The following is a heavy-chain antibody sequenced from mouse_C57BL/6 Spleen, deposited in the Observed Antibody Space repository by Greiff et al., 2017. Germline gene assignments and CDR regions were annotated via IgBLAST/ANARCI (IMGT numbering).Heavy chain of an antibody. Sequence: EVHLVESGGGLVQPKGSLKLSCAASGFTFNTYAMHWVRQAPGKGLEWVARIRSKSSNYATYYADSVKDRFTISRDDSQSMLYLQMNNLKTEDTAMYYCVRGGGYSSYYYAMDYWGQGTSVTVSS. CDR2: IRSKSSNYAT. CDR1: GFTFNTYA. V-gene: IGHV10-3*01. D-gene: IGHD2-3*01. J-gene: IGHJ4*01. CDR3: VRGGGYSSYYYAMDY.